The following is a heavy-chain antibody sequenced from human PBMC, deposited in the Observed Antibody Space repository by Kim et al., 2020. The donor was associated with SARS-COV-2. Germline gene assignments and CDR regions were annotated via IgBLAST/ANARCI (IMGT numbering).Heavy chain of an antibody. V-gene: IGHV3-7*03. Sequence: GGSLRLSCAASGFTFSSYRMNWVRQAPGKGLEWVANIKQDGSEKYYVDSVKGRFTISRDNAKNSLYLQMNSLRAEDTAVYYCATWQKGSGTYSEYFVYWG. CDR2: IKQDGSEK. J-gene: IGHJ4*01. D-gene: IGHD3-10*01. CDR1: GFTFSSYR. CDR3: ATWQKGSGTYSEYFVY.